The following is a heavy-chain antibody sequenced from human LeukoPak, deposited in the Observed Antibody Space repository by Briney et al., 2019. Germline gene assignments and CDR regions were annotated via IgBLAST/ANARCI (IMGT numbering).Heavy chain of an antibody. V-gene: IGHV4-4*07. CDR3: AREIEVAGRGLDY. CDR1: GASISGYY. Sequence: SETLSLTCTVSGASISGYYWSWIRQPAGKGLEWIGRIYSSGSSNYNPSLKSRITMSVDTSKNQFSLNLSSVTAADTAVYYCAREIEVAGRGLDYWGQGTLVTVSS. J-gene: IGHJ4*02. CDR2: IYSSGSS. D-gene: IGHD6-19*01.